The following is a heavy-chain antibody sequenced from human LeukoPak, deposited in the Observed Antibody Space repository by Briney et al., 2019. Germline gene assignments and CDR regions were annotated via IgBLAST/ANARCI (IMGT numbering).Heavy chain of an antibody. CDR2: VWYDGSNK. CDR1: GFTFSGYG. D-gene: IGHD6-13*01. J-gene: IGHJ4*02. V-gene: IGHV3-33*01. CDR3: ARDRLYSSSWYHFDY. Sequence: GGSLRLSCIASGFTFSGYGMHWVRQAPRNGLEGVAVVWYDGSNKYYAASVKGPFTLPRDNSKNPLYQQINRLSAEDPAVYYCARDRLYSSSWYHFDYWGQGTLVTVSS.